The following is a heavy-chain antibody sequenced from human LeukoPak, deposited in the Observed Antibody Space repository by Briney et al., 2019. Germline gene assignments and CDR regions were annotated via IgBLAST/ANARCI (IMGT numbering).Heavy chain of an antibody. J-gene: IGHJ4*02. Sequence: PGGSLRLSCTVSGFTLSIYEMKWVRQSRGRGLEWVSGNSWWSGNVGYADSVKAVFNIHRDIAKNSLYPKMNSQSAEDTALYYCGKDYCSSIRCYLDYWGPVTLVTASS. CDR2: NSWWSGNV. V-gene: IGHV3-9*01. CDR1: GFTLSIYE. D-gene: IGHD2-2*01. CDR3: GKDYCSSIRCYLDY.